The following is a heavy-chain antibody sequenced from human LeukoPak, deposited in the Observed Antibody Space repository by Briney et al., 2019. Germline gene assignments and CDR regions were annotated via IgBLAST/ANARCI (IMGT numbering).Heavy chain of an antibody. CDR3: ARDIGDYYGSGSYWLL. D-gene: IGHD3-10*01. J-gene: IGHJ4*02. V-gene: IGHV1-18*01. CDR2: ISAYNGNT. CDR1: GYTFTSYG. Sequence: ASVKVSCKASGYTFTSYGISWVRQAPGQGLERMGWISAYNGNTNYAQKLQGRVTMTTDTSTSTAYMELRSLRSDDTAVYYCARDIGDYYGSGSYWLLWGQGTLVTVAS.